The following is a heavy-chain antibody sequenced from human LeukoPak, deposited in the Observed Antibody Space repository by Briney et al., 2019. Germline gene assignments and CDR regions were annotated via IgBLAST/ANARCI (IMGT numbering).Heavy chain of an antibody. J-gene: IGHJ3*02. V-gene: IGHV4-30-4*08. CDR3: ARDLQEVPPTMWAFDI. Sequence: TLSLTCTVSGGSISSGDYYWSWIRQPPGKGLEWIGYIYYSGSTYYNPSLKSRVTISVDTSKNQFSLKLSSVTAADTAVYYCARDLQEVPPTMWAFDIWGQGTMVTVSS. CDR2: IYYSGST. D-gene: IGHD1/OR15-1a*01. CDR1: GGSISSGDYY.